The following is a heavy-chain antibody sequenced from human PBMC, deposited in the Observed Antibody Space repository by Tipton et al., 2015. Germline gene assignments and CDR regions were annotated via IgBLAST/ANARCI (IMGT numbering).Heavy chain of an antibody. CDR2: IWYDGSTK. D-gene: IGHD2-21*01. J-gene: IGHJ2*01. Sequence: SLRLSCAASGSTFSSYGMNWVRQAPGKGLEWVALIWYDGSTKFSEDSEKGRFTITRDNAKKSLHLQMNSLRDEDSAVYHCAREGGGATIPWHFDRWGRGSLVTVSP. V-gene: IGHV3-33*01. CDR1: GSTFSSYG. CDR3: AREGGGATIPWHFDR.